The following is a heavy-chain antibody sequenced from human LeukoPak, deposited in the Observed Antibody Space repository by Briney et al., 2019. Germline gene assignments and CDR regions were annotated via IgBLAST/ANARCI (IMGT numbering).Heavy chain of an antibody. CDR1: GGSFCGYY. V-gene: IGHV4-34*01. D-gene: IGHD6-19*01. CDR3: ARLGKAVAGKLYYYYYMDV. Sequence: SETLSLTCAVYGGSFCGYYWSWIRQPPGKGLEWIGEINHSGSTNYNPSLKSRVTISVDTSKNQFSLKLSSVTAADTAVYYCARLGKAVAGKLYYYYYMDVWGKGTTVTVSS. J-gene: IGHJ6*03. CDR2: INHSGST.